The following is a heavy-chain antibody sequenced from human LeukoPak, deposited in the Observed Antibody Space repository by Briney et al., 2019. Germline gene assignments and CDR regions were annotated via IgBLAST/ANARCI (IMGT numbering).Heavy chain of an antibody. CDR3: AKSGYNRFDY. D-gene: IGHD5-24*01. CDR1: GFTFSSYA. J-gene: IGHJ4*02. V-gene: IGHV3-30*04. CDR2: ISYDGSNK. Sequence: GGSLRLSCAASGFTFSSYAMHWVRQAPGKGLEWVAVISYDGSNKYYADSVKGRFTISRDNSKNTLYLQMNSLRAEDTAVYYCAKSGYNRFDYWGQGTLVTVSS.